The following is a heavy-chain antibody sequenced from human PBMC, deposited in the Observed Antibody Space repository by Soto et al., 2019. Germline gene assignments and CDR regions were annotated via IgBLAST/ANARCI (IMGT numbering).Heavy chain of an antibody. J-gene: IGHJ4*02. CDR1: GLIFNNYA. D-gene: IGHD1-1*01. Sequence: GGSLRLSCAASGLIFNNYAMSWVRQAPGKRLEWVSTISSSAGITWYADSVKGRFTISRDNSKNTLYLQMNSLRAEDTAVYYCANHGRLADFDYWGQGSLVTVSS. CDR3: ANHGRLADFDY. CDR2: ISSSAGIT. V-gene: IGHV3-23*01.